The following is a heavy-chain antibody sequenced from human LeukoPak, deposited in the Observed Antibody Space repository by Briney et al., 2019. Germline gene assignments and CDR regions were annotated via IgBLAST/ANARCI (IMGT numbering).Heavy chain of an antibody. Sequence: GASLRLSCAASGFTFSSYGMHWVRQAPGKGLEWVAVISYDGSNKYYADSVKGRFTISRDNSKNTLYLQMNSLRAEDTAVYYCAKDFVGYYDILTGYYKDYYYYGMDVWGKGATVTVSS. D-gene: IGHD3-9*01. V-gene: IGHV3-30*18. CDR3: AKDFVGYYDILTGYYKDYYYYGMDV. CDR2: ISYDGSNK. J-gene: IGHJ6*04. CDR1: GFTFSSYG.